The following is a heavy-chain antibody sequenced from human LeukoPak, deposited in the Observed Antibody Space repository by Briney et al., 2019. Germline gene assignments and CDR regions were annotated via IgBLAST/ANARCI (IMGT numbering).Heavy chain of an antibody. Sequence: GGSLRLSCAASGFTFSSYWMNWARQAPGKGLEWVASINHNGNVNYFVDSVKGRFTISRDNAKNSLYLQMSNLRAEDTAVYFCARGGGLDVWGQGATVTVSS. CDR1: GFTFSSYW. D-gene: IGHD3-16*01. J-gene: IGHJ6*02. V-gene: IGHV3-7*03. CDR2: INHNGNVN. CDR3: ARGGGLDV.